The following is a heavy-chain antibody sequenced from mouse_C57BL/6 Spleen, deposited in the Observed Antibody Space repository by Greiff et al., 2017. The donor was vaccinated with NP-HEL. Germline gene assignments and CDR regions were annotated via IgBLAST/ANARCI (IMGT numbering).Heavy chain of an antibody. CDR2: IHPNSGST. CDR3: ARVAWGYYVDY. CDR1: GYTFTSYW. V-gene: IGHV1-64*01. Sequence: QVQLQQSGAELVKPGASVKLSCKASGYTFTSYWMHWVKQRPGQGLEWIGMIHPNSGSTNYNEKFKSKATLTVDKSSSTAYMQLSSLTSEDSAVYYCARVAWGYYVDYWGQGTTLTDSS. J-gene: IGHJ2*01.